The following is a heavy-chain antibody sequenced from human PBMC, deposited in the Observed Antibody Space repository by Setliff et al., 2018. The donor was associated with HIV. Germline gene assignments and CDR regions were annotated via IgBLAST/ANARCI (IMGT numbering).Heavy chain of an antibody. CDR3: ARFSTSSGGTFDY. CDR1: SASFSGYF. V-gene: IGHV4-34*01. CDR2: SNYGGHT. Sequence: SETLSLTCAVYSASFSGYFCSWIRHLPGKGLEWIGESNYGGHTNYNPSLKSRVNILVDTSKNQFSLNMTSVTAADTAVYYCARFSTSSGGTFDYWGQGTLVTVSS. J-gene: IGHJ4*02. D-gene: IGHD6-6*01.